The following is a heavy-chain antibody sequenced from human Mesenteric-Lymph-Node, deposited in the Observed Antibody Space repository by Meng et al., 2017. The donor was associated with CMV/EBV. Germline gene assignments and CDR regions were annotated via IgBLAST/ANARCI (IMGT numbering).Heavy chain of an antibody. Sequence: LACAAYGVPFSNCWVDRFRQVPGKGLVWVESISPDGSEKYYVDSVKGRFTISRDSAKNSLYLQMDSLRAEDTAIYYCARNSDWNFDNWGQGTLVTVSS. CDR2: ISPDGSEK. D-gene: IGHD2-21*01. V-gene: IGHV3-7*01. CDR1: GVPFSNCW. J-gene: IGHJ4*02. CDR3: ARNSDWNFDN.